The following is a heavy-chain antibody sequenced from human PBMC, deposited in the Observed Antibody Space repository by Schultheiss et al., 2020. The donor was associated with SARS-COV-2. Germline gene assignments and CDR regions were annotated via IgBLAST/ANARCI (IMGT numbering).Heavy chain of an antibody. CDR1: GFTFSDYY. V-gene: IGHV3-11*05. J-gene: IGHJ3*02. CDR3: ARELNWGDDAFDI. CDR2: ISNTGSYT. D-gene: IGHD7-27*01. Sequence: GESLKISCAASGFTFSDYYMSWIRQTPGKGLEWVSYISNTGSYTNYADSVKDRFTISRDNAKNSLYLRRDNLRAEDTAVYYCARELNWGDDAFDIWGQGTKVTVSS.